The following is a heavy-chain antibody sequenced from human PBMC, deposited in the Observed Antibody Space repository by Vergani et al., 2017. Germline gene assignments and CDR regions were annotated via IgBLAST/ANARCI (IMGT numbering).Heavy chain of an antibody. CDR2: ISSSSSTI. V-gene: IGHV3-48*01. CDR3: ARGFYGDYVAVDY. Sequence: EVQLVESGGGLVKPGGSLRLSCAASGFTFSNYGMNWVRQAPGKGLEWVSYISSSSSTIYYADSVKGRFTISRDNAKNSLYLQMDSLRAEDTALYYCARGFYGDYVAVDYWGQGTLVTVSS. D-gene: IGHD4-17*01. J-gene: IGHJ4*02. CDR1: GFTFSNYG.